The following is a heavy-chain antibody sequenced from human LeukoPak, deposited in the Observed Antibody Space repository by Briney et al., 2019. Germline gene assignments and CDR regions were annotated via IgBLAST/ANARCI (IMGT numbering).Heavy chain of an antibody. CDR2: IRGSGGA. CDR3: SRDPNGDYVGAFDM. D-gene: IGHD4-17*01. V-gene: IGHV3-23*01. CDR1: GIIFGNYG. Sequence: GGSLRLSCAASGIIFGNYGMTWVRQAPGKGLEWVSSIRGSGGADYAESVKGRFSISRDNSMNTLFLQMSSLRAEDSGLYYCSRDPNGDYVGAFDMWGPGTMVTVSS. J-gene: IGHJ3*02.